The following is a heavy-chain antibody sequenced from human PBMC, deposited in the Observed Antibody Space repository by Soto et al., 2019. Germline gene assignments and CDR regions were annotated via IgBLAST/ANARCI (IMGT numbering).Heavy chain of an antibody. V-gene: IGHV1-2*02. J-gene: IGHJ6*02. Sequence: ASVKVSCKASGYTFTGYYMHWVRQAPGQGLEWMGWINPNSGGTNYAQKFQGRVTMTRDTSISTAYMELSRLRSDDTAVYYCARAPMTDYYYYYGMDVWGQGTTVTVS. CDR1: GYTFTGYY. CDR3: ARAPMTDYYYYYGMDV. CDR2: INPNSGGT.